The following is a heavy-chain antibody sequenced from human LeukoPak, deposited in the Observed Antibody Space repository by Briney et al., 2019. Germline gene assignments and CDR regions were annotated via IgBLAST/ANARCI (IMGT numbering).Heavy chain of an antibody. CDR1: GFTVSSNY. V-gene: IGHV3-53*01. J-gene: IGHJ4*02. CDR3: ARGGEGRFGFDY. Sequence: GGSLRLSCAASGFTVSSNYMSWVRQAPGKGLEWVSITYSGDSTYYADSVRGRFTISRDNSKNTLYLQMNSLRAEDTAVYYCARGGEGRFGFDYWGQGTLVTVSS. CDR2: TYSGDST. D-gene: IGHD3-16*01.